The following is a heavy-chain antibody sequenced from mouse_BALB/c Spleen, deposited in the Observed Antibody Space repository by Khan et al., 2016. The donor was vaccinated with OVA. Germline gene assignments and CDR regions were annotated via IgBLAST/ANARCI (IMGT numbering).Heavy chain of an antibody. V-gene: IGHV1-4*01. CDR1: GYTFTSYT. CDR2: INTNNIYT. J-gene: IGHJ3*01. Sequence: QGQLQQSGAELARPGASVKMSCKASGYTFTSYTIHWVKQRPGQGLEWIGYINTNNIYTNYNKKFRYKATLSADKYSRTAYMQLSSLTSEHSSVDYWARVVPYHVNDRAWFAYWGQGTLVTVSA. D-gene: IGHD2-9*01. CDR3: ARVVPYHVNDRAWFAY.